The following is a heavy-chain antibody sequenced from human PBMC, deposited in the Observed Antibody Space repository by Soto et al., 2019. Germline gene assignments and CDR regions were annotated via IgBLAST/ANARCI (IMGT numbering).Heavy chain of an antibody. CDR3: ARRRIIRYYFDY. D-gene: IGHD2-15*01. CDR1: GGSISSGDYY. J-gene: IGHJ4*02. CDR2: IYYSGST. V-gene: IGHV4-30-4*01. Sequence: SETLSLTCTVSGGSISSGDYYWSWIRQPPGKGLEWIGYIYYSGSTYYNPSLKSRVTISVDTSKNQFSLKLSSVTAADTAVYYCARRRIIRYYFDYWGQGTLVTVSS.